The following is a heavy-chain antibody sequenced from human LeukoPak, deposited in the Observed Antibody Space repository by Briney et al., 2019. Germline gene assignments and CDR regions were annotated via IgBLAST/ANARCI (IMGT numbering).Heavy chain of an antibody. Sequence: ASVKVSCXASGYTFTGYYMHWVRQAPGQGLEWMGWINPNSGGTNYAQKFQGRVTMTRDTSISTAYMELSRLRSDDTAVYYCARGLHYDSSGYYRWGQGTLVTVSS. CDR2: INPNSGGT. V-gene: IGHV1-2*02. CDR3: ARGLHYDSSGYYR. CDR1: GYTFTGYY. J-gene: IGHJ4*02. D-gene: IGHD3-22*01.